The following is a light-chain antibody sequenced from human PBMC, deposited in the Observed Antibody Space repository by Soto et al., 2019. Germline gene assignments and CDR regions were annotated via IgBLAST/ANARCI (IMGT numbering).Light chain of an antibody. CDR2: KAS. V-gene: IGKV1-5*03. CDR3: QQYSTYPWT. Sequence: DLQMTQSPSTLSASVGDRDTITCRASQTISTLLAWYQQRPGKAPNLLIYKASSLESGVPSRFSGSGSGTEFTLTISSLQPDDFATYFCQQYSTYPWTFGQGTKVEVK. J-gene: IGKJ1*01. CDR1: QTISTL.